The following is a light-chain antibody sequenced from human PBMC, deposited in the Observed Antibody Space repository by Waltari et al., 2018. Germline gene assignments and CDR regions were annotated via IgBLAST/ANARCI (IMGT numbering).Light chain of an antibody. CDR2: EAT. Sequence: QSALTQAASVSGSPGQSITLSCRGTGRGVRSYDLFPSYQHHPGKAPTLIIYEATTRPSGVSSLFSGSKSGNTASLTISGLQAEDEADYFCSSYSSSTTLGNVFGTGTKVTVL. CDR1: GRGVRSYDL. CDR3: SSYSSSTTLGNV. V-gene: IGLV2-23*01. J-gene: IGLJ1*01.